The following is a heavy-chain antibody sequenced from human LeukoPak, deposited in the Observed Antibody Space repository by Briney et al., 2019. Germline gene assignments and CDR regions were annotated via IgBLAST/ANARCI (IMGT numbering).Heavy chain of an antibody. CDR2: IYYSGST. J-gene: IGHJ6*03. V-gene: IGHV4-59*01. CDR1: GGSISSYY. CDR3: ASGEDYYYYMDV. Sequence: SETLSLTCTVSGGSISSYYWSWIRQPPGKGLEWIGYIYYSGSTNYNPSLKSRVTTSVDTSKNQFSLKLSSVTAADTAVYYCASGEDYYYYMDVWGKGTTVTVSS.